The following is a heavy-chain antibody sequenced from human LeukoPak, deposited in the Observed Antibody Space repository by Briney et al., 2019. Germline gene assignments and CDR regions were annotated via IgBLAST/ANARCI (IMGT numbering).Heavy chain of an antibody. D-gene: IGHD3-22*01. V-gene: IGHV3-48*03. CDR2: ISSSSSTI. CDR3: ARDTPITSPYYYDSSGYFY. Sequence: GGSLRLSCAASGFTLSSYEMNWVRQAPGKGLEWVSYISSSSSTIYSADSLKGRFTISRANAKEPLYLQITSLRPEAPPWFYCARDTPITSPYYYDSSGYFYWGQGTLVTVSS. J-gene: IGHJ4*02. CDR1: GFTLSSYE.